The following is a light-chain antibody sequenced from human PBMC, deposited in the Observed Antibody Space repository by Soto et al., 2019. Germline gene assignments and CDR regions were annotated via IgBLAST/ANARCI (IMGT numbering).Light chain of an antibody. J-gene: IGKJ2*01. CDR1: QSISSW. V-gene: IGKV1-5*01. CDR2: DAS. Sequence: DIQMTQSPPTLSASVGDRVTITCRPSQSISSWLAWYQQKPGKAPNLLIYDASTLEPGVPSRFSASGSGTRFTLTISSLQPDDFATYYCQQYNSYPYTFGQGTKVDIK. CDR3: QQYNSYPYT.